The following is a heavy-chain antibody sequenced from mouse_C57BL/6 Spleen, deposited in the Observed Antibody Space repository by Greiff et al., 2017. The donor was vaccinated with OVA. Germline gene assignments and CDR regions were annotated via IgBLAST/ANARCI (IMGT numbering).Heavy chain of an antibody. D-gene: IGHD1-1*01. J-gene: IGHJ2*01. Sequence: QVQLKQPGAELVRPGSSVKLSCKASGYTFTSYWMDWVKQRPGQGLEWIGNIYPSDSETHYNQKFKDKATLTVDKSSSTAYMKLSSLTSEDSAVYYCATGLFIPGYWGQGTTLTVSS. V-gene: IGHV1-61*01. CDR1: GYTFTSYW. CDR2: IYPSDSET. CDR3: ATGLFIPGY.